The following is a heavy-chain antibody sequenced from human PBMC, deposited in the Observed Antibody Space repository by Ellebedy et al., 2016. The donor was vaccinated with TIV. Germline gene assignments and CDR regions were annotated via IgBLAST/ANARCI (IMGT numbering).Heavy chain of an antibody. J-gene: IGHJ4*02. CDR3: AKEDYFGSGSYLAH. V-gene: IGHV3-30*18. Sequence: GGSLRLXXVGSGFTFNDYAMHWVRQAPGKGLEWVAVISDDGSKKFYAESLKGRFTISRDDSKRTVYLQMNSLRAEDTAVYYCAKEDYFGSGSYLAHWGQGTLVTVSS. CDR1: GFTFNDYA. CDR2: ISDDGSKK. D-gene: IGHD3-10*01.